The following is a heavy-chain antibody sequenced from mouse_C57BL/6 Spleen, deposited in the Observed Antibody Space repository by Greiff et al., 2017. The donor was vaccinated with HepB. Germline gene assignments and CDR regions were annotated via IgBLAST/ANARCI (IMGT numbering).Heavy chain of an antibody. J-gene: IGHJ4*01. CDR3: ARPWSGDYAMDY. Sequence: VQLKQSGGGLVKPGGSLKLSCAASGFTFSDYGMHWVRQAPEKGLEWVAYISSGSSTIYYADTVKGRFTISRDNAKNTLFLQMTSLRSEDTAMYYCARPWSGDYAMDYWGQGTSVTVSS. CDR2: ISSGSSTI. D-gene: IGHD1-1*02. CDR1: GFTFSDYG. V-gene: IGHV5-17*01.